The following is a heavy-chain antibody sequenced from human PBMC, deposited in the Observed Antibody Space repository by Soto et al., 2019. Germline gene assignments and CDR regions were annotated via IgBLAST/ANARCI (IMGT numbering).Heavy chain of an antibody. V-gene: IGHV1-69*13. J-gene: IGHJ4*02. CDR2: IIPIFGTA. CDR1: GGTFSSYA. CDR3: ASRRIDPGYSGYDHIAPDY. D-gene: IGHD5-12*01. Sequence: ASVKVSCKASGGTFSSYAISWVRQAPGQGLEWMGGIIPIFGTANYAQKFQGRVTITADESTSTAYMELSSLRSEDTAVYYCASRRIDPGYSGYDHIAPDYWGQGTLVTVSS.